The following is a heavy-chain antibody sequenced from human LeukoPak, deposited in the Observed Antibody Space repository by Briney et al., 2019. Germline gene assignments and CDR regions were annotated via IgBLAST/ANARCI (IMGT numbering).Heavy chain of an antibody. Sequence: SETLSLTCAVYGGSFSGYYWSWIRQPPGKGLEWMGEINHSGSTNYNPSLKSRVTISVDTSKNQFSLKLSSVTAADTAVYYCARVTSYGDNDAFDIWGQGTMVTVSS. D-gene: IGHD4-17*01. J-gene: IGHJ3*02. CDR2: INHSGST. CDR3: ARVTSYGDNDAFDI. V-gene: IGHV4-34*01. CDR1: GGSFSGYY.